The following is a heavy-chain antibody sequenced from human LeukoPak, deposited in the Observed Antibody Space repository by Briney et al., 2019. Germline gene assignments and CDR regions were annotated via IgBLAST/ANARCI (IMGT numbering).Heavy chain of an antibody. D-gene: IGHD4-17*01. V-gene: IGHV4-59*01. Sequence: SETLSLTCTVSGGSISSYYWSWIRQPPGKGLEWIGYVYYSGSTNYNPSLKSRVTISVDASKNQFSLKLSSVTAADTAVYYCARVSWLYGDYYFDYWGQGTLVTVSS. CDR1: GGSISSYY. CDR2: VYYSGST. CDR3: ARVSWLYGDYYFDY. J-gene: IGHJ4*02.